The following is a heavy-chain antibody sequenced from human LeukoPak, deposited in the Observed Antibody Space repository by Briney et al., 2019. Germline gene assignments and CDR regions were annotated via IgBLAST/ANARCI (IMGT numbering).Heavy chain of an antibody. CDR3: ASLAPLREKRRYYYYYGMDV. D-gene: IGHD3-3*01. J-gene: IGHJ6*02. CDR2: INHSGST. CDR1: GGSFSGYY. Sequence: SETLSLTCAVYGGSFSGYYWSWIRQPPGKGLEWIGEINHSGSTNYNPSLKRRVTISVDTSKNQFSLKLSSVTAADTAVYYCASLAPLREKRRYYYYYGMDVWGQGTTVTVSS. V-gene: IGHV4-34*01.